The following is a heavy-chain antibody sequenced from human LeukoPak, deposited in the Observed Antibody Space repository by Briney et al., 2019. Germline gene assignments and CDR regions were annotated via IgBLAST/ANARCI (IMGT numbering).Heavy chain of an antibody. CDR1: EFTFSNYW. CDR3: ARANPADFNL. CDR2: IRYDGIVT. D-gene: IGHD1-14*01. V-gene: IGHV3-74*01. J-gene: IGHJ2*01. Sequence: GSLRLSCVASEFTFSNYWIHWVRQPPGKGLVWVSRIRYDGIVTNYADSVEGRFTISRDNAKNTVHLQTNSLRDDDTAVYYCARANPADFNLWGRGTLVTVSS.